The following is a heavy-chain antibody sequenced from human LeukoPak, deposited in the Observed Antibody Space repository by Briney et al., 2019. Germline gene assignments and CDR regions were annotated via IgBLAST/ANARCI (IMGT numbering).Heavy chain of an antibody. J-gene: IGHJ4*02. CDR3: AGQYCDFWSGYYNPPPFDY. D-gene: IGHD3-3*01. CDR2: IYYSGST. Sequence: PSETLSLTCTVSGGSISSHYWSWIRQPPGKGLEWIGYIYYSGSTNYNPSLKSRVTISVDTSKNQFSLKLSSVTAADTAVYYCAGQYCDFWSGYYNPPPFDYWGQGTLVTVSS. V-gene: IGHV4-59*11. CDR1: GGSISSHY.